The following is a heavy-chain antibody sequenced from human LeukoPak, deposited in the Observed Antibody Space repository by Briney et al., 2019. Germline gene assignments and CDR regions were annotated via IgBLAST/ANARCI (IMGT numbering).Heavy chain of an antibody. CDR2: IYSGGAT. J-gene: IGHJ4*02. CDR3: ARGRFSGPDDY. Sequence: GGSLRLSCAVSEFSVSSNYMNWVRQAPGKGLEWVSVIYSGGATYYADSVRGRFTISRDNYTNMVSLQMTSLGAEDTAVYYCARGRFSGPDDYGGQGTLVTVSS. D-gene: IGHD6-19*01. V-gene: IGHV3-53*01. CDR1: EFSVSSNY.